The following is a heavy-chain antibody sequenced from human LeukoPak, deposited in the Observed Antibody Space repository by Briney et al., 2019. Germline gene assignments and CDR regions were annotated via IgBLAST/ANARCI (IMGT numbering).Heavy chain of an antibody. J-gene: IGHJ3*02. Sequence: GGSLRLSCAASGFTFSSSAMRSVRQAPGKGLEWVSAISGSGGSTQYAASVQGRFTISRDNSKNTLYLQMNSLRAEDTAVYYCAKDPNGDYIGTFDIWGQGTMVTVSS. D-gene: IGHD4-17*01. V-gene: IGHV3-23*01. CDR1: GFTFSSSA. CDR2: ISGSGGST. CDR3: AKDPNGDYIGTFDI.